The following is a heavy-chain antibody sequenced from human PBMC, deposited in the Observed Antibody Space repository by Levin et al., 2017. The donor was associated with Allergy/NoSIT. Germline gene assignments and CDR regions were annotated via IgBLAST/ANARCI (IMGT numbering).Heavy chain of an antibody. CDR1: GFTFDDYG. J-gene: IGHJ4*02. V-gene: IGHV3-20*04. CDR3: ARDRAQIAVAGSLNDY. Sequence: RAGGSLRLSCAASGFTFDDYGMSWVRQAPGKGLEWVSGINWNGGSTGYADSVKGRFTISRDNAKNSLYLQMNSLRAEDTALYYCARDRAQIAVAGSLNDYWGQGTLVTVSS. D-gene: IGHD6-19*01. CDR2: INWNGGST.